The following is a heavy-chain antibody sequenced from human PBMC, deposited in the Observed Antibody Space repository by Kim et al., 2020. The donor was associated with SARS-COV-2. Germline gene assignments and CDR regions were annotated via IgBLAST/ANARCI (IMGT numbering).Heavy chain of an antibody. CDR3: ARGYDYVWGSYRRDAFDI. D-gene: IGHD3-16*02. J-gene: IGHJ3*02. CDR2: ISYDGSNK. V-gene: IGHV3-30*04. CDR1: GFTFSSYA. Sequence: GGSLRLSCAASGFTFSSYAMHWVRQAPGKGLEWVAVISYDGSNKYYADSVKVRFTISRDNSKNTLYLQMNSLRAEDTAVYYCARGYDYVWGSYRRDAFDIWGQGTMVTVSS.